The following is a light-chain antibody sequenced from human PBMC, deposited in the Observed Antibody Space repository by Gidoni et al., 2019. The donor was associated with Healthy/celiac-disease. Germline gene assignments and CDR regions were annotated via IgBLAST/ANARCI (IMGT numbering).Light chain of an antibody. Sequence: DIVMTQSPDSVAVSLGERATINCKSSQSVLYSSNNKNYLAWYQQKPGQPPKLLIYWASTRESGVPDRFSGSGSGTDFTLTISSLQAEDVAVYYCQQYYSTHITFGQGTRLEIK. J-gene: IGKJ5*01. CDR3: QQYYSTHIT. CDR1: QSVLYSSNNKNY. CDR2: WAS. V-gene: IGKV4-1*01.